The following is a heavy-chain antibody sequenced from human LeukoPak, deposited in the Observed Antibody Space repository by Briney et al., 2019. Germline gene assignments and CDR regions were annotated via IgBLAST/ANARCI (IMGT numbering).Heavy chain of an antibody. Sequence: ASVKVSCXASGGTFSSYAISWVRQAPGQGLEWMGGIIPIFGTANYAQKFQGRVTITTDESTSTAYMELSSLRSEDTAVYYCARDLADSSGYNDAFDIWGQGTMVTVSS. CDR3: ARDLADSSGYNDAFDI. D-gene: IGHD3-22*01. CDR1: GGTFSSYA. CDR2: IIPIFGTA. J-gene: IGHJ3*02. V-gene: IGHV1-69*05.